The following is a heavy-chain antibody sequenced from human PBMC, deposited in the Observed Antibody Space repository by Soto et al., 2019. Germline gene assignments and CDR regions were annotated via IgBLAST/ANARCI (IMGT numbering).Heavy chain of an antibody. CDR3: ARAYESSGYWGGLDFDS. J-gene: IGHJ4*02. CDR2: IYYSGST. D-gene: IGHD3-22*01. CDR1: GGSISSGAYY. Sequence: PSETLSLTCSVSGGSISSGAYYWGWIRQHPGKGLEWIGYIYYSGSTYYNPSLKSRITISVDTSKNQFSLKMISVTPADTAVYYCARAYESSGYWGGLDFDSWGQGTQVTVSS. V-gene: IGHV4-31*03.